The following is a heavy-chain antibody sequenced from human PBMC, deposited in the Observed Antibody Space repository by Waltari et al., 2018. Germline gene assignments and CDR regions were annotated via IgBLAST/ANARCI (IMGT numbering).Heavy chain of an antibody. J-gene: IGHJ3*02. CDR2: INPSGGST. CDR3: AREFFRSIGYCTGGVCRRGAFDI. D-gene: IGHD2-8*02. CDR1: GYTFTSYY. V-gene: IGHV1-46*01. Sequence: QVQLVQSGAEVKKPGASVKVSCKASGYTFTSYYMHWVRQAPGQGLEWMGIINPSGGSTSYAQKFQGRVTMTRDTSTSTVYMELSSLRSEDTAVYYCAREFFRSIGYCTGGVCRRGAFDIWGQGTMVTVSS.